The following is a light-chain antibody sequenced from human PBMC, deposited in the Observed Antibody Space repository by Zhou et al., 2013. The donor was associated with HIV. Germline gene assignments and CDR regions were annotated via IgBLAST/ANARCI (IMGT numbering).Light chain of an antibody. J-gene: IGKJ4*01. Sequence: ENVLTQSPGTLSLSPGERATLSCRASQSVSSSYLAWYQQKPGQAPRLLIYGASSRATGIPDRFSGSGSGTDFTLTISRLEPEDFAVYYCQQYGXSPLTFGGGPRWRSN. CDR2: GAS. CDR1: QSVSSSY. V-gene: IGKV3-20*01. CDR3: QQYGXSPLT.